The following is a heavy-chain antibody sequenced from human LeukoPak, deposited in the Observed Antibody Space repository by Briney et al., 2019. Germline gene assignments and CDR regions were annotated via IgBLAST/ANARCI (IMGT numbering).Heavy chain of an antibody. CDR1: GYSFTSNW. J-gene: IGHJ4*02. CDR3: ARLYYDFWNNYRWVDY. Sequence: GESLQISCQGSGYSFTSNWIGWARPMPGKGLEWMGIINPGDSDTKYSPSFQGQVTISVDKSISTADLQWSSLKASDTAMYYCARLYYDFWNNYRWVDYWGQGTLVTVSS. CDR2: INPGDSDT. V-gene: IGHV5-51*01. D-gene: IGHD3-3*01.